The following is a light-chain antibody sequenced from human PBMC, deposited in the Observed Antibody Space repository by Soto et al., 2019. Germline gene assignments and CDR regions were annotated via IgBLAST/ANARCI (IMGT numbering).Light chain of an antibody. J-gene: IGKJ5*01. V-gene: IGKV3-20*01. CDR3: QQYDISPIT. Sequence: EIVLTQSPGTLSLSPGESATLSCTASQSVSSSNLAWYQQKPGQAPRLLIYGASSKATDIPDRFSGSGSGADFTLTISRLEPEDFGVYYCQQYDISPITFGQGTRLEI. CDR1: QSVSSSN. CDR2: GAS.